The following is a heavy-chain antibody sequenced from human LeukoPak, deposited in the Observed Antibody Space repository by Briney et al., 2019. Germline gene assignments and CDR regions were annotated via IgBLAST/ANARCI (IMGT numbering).Heavy chain of an antibody. V-gene: IGHV4-59*01. CDR1: GGYISSYY. Sequence: PSETLSLTCTVPGGYISSYYWSWIRQPPGEGLGWVGYMYYSGSTNYNPSLKSRVTIPVVTSKNQSSLKLTSVTAADTAVYYCARGDNYGLTYFFDYWGQGTLVTVSS. D-gene: IGHD5-24*01. CDR3: ARGDNYGLTYFFDY. J-gene: IGHJ4*02. CDR2: MYYSGST.